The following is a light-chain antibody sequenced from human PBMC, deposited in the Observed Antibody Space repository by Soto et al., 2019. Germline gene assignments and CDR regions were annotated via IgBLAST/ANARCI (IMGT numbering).Light chain of an antibody. V-gene: IGLV2-11*01. J-gene: IGLJ2*01. Sequence: QSALTQPRSVSGSPGQSVTISCAGTSSDVGGYNYVSWYQQYPGKAPKLMISDVSKRPSGVPDRFSGSKSGNTASLTNSGLQAEDEADYYCCSYAGTYTPVVFGGGTKLTVL. CDR1: SSDVGGYNY. CDR2: DVS. CDR3: CSYAGTYTPVV.